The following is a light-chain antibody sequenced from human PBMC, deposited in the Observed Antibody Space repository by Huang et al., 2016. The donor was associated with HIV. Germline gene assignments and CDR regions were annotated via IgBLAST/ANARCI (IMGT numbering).Light chain of an antibody. CDR2: GAS. J-gene: IGKJ4*01. CDR3: QQTYSTPLT. V-gene: IGKV1-39*01. CDR1: QSIHTY. Sequence: IQMTQSPSFLSASVGDRVTITCRASQSIHTYLNWYQQKPGKAPKVLIYGASRLESGVPSRFRGRASGTDFTLTITSLQPEDFATYFCQQTYSTPLTFGGGTKVDIK.